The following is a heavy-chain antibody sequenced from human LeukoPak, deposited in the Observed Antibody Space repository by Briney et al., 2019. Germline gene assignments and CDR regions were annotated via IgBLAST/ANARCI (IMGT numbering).Heavy chain of an antibody. CDR2: SIPGYGSV. Sequence: SVKVSCKASGDTFSNYAFNWVRQAPGQGLEWMGGSIPGYGSVNYAPKFQGRASITTDGSASTVSLDLSSLTSDDTAVYYCAIGPYYASGGRFDPWGPGTLVTVSS. D-gene: IGHD3-10*01. CDR1: GDTFSNYA. CDR3: AIGPYYASGGRFDP. J-gene: IGHJ5*02. V-gene: IGHV1-69*05.